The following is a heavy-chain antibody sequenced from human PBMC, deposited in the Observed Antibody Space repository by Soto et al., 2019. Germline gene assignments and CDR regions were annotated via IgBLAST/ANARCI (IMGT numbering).Heavy chain of an antibody. CDR2: IIPIFGTA. CDR3: AREGNCSSTSCYSKLPYNWFDP. Sequence: EASVKVSCKASGGTFSSYAISWVRQAPGQGLEWMGGIIPIFGTASYAQKFQGRVTITADESTSTAYMELSSLRSEDTAVYYCAREGNCSSTSCYSKLPYNWFDPWGQGTLVTVSS. J-gene: IGHJ5*02. CDR1: GGTFSSYA. D-gene: IGHD2-2*01. V-gene: IGHV1-69*13.